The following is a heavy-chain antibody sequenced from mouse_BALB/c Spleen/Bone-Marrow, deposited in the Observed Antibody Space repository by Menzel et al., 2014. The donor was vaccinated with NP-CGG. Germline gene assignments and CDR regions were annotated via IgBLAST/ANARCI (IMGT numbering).Heavy chain of an antibody. V-gene: IGHV6-6*02. CDR3: TSMRRRGFAY. J-gene: IGHJ3*01. CDR1: GFTFSNYW. D-gene: IGHD2-3*01. CDR2: IRLKSNNYAT. Sequence: DVKLVESGGGLVQPGGSMKLSCVASGFTFSNYWMNWVRQSPEKGLEWVAEIRLKSNNYATHYAESVKGRFTISRDDSKSSVYLQMNNLRAEDTGIYYCTSMRRRGFAYWGQGTLVTVSA.